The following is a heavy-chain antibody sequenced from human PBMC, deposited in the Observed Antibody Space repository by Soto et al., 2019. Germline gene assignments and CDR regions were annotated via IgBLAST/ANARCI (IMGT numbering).Heavy chain of an antibody. J-gene: IGHJ4*02. CDR2: INYSGST. CDR3: ARDGDISGYYYFDY. CDR1: GGSVSSGSYY. D-gene: IGHD3-22*01. V-gene: IGHV4-61*01. Sequence: PSETLSLTCTVSGGSVSSGSYYWTWMRQPPGKGLEWIGYINYSGSTSYNPSLKGRVAISVDTSKKQFSLKVSSVTAADTAVYYCARDGDISGYYYFDYWGQGTLVTVSS.